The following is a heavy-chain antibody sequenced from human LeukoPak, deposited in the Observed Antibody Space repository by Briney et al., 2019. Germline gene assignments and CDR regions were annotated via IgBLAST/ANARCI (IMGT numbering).Heavy chain of an antibody. V-gene: IGHV4-39*07. CDR2: INHSGST. CDR3: ARGIVVVPAAIGRYYSRVNGYFDY. CDR1: GGSISSSSYY. J-gene: IGHJ4*02. D-gene: IGHD2-2*01. Sequence: SETLSLTCTVSGGSISSSSYYWSWIRQPPGKGLEWIGEINHSGSTNYNPSLKSRVTISVDTSKNQFSLKLSSVTAADTAVYYCARGIVVVPAAIGRYYSRVNGYFDYWGQGTLVTVSS.